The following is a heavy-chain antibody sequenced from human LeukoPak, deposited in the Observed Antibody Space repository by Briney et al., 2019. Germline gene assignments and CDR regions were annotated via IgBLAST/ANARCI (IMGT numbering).Heavy chain of an antibody. V-gene: IGHV3-23*01. CDR1: GFTFSSYA. CDR3: AKDPSIVGATHFDY. D-gene: IGHD1-26*01. J-gene: IGHJ4*02. Sequence: GGSLRLSCAASGFTFSSYAMSWVRQAPGKGLEWVSAISDSGGSTYYADSVKGRFTISRDNSKNTLYLQMNSLRAEDTAVYYCAKDPSIVGATHFDYWGQGTLVTVSS. CDR2: ISDSGGST.